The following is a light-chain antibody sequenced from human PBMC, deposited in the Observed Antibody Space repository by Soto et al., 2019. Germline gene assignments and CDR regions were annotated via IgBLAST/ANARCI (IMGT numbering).Light chain of an antibody. CDR3: SSYRSDSTYV. CDR2: TVS. CDR1: SSDVGAYNS. Sequence: QPASVSGSPGQTITISCTGSSSDVGAYNSVSWYQQYPGKAPKLMMYTVSYRPSGVSDRFSGSKSGNTASLTISGLQTGDEAEYYCSSYRSDSTYVFGTGTKLTVL. V-gene: IGLV2-14*01. J-gene: IGLJ1*01.